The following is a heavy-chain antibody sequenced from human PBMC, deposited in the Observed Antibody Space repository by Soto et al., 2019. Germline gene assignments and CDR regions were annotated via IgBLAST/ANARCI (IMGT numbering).Heavy chain of an antibody. Sequence: QVQLQESGPGLVKPSETLSLSCTISGDSISSYSWTWIRQPPGQSLEWIGDIYYIGNTNYNPSLMSRVTISADSSKNQFALRLSSVTAADTAVYYCARVRYFYDSGAYTSPDCYFGLWGRGTLVTVSS. V-gene: IGHV4-59*01. CDR3: ARVRYFYDSGAYTSPDCYFGL. J-gene: IGHJ2*01. CDR2: IYYIGNT. D-gene: IGHD3-22*01. CDR1: GDSISSYS.